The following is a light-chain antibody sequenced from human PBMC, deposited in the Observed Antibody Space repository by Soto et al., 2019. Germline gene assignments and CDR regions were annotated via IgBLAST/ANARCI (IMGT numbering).Light chain of an antibody. CDR3: SSYTSSSTLVV. CDR1: SSHVGGYNY. J-gene: IGLJ2*01. Sequence: QSALTQPASVSGSPGQSITISCTGTSSHVGGYNYVSWYQQHPGKAPKLMIYDVSNRPPGVSNRFSGSKSGNTASLTISGLQAEDEADYYCSSYTSSSTLVVFGGGTKLTVL. CDR2: DVS. V-gene: IGLV2-14*01.